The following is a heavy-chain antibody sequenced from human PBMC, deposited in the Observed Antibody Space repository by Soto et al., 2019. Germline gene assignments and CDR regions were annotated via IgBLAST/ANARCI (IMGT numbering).Heavy chain of an antibody. Sequence: ASVKVSCPGSGYTLTGYYMHWVRQAPGQGLEWMGWINPNSGGTNYAQKFQGRVTMTRDTSISTAYMELSRLRSDDTAVYYCARDPHCSSTSCFYYYGMDVWGQGTTVTVSS. CDR1: GYTLTGYY. J-gene: IGHJ6*02. CDR2: INPNSGGT. V-gene: IGHV1-2*02. CDR3: ARDPHCSSTSCFYYYGMDV. D-gene: IGHD2-2*01.